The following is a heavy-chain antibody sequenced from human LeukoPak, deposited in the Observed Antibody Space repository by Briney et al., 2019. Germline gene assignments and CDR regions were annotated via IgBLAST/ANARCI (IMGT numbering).Heavy chain of an antibody. CDR2: LYYSGST. CDR3: ARDLFPYGDYDDY. D-gene: IGHD4-17*01. CDR1: GGSISSSSYY. Sequence: SETLSLTCTVSGGSISSSSYYWGWIRQPPGKGLEWIGSLYYSGSTYYNPSLKSRVTISVDTSKNQFSLKLSSVTAADTAVYYCARDLFPYGDYDDYWGQGTLVTVSS. J-gene: IGHJ4*02. V-gene: IGHV4-39*07.